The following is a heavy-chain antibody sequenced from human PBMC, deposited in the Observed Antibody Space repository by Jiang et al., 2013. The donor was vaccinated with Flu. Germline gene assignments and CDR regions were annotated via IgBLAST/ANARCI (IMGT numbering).Heavy chain of an antibody. Sequence: VQLLESGGGLVQPGGSLRLSCAASGFTSSSYWMSWVRQAPGKGLEWVANIKQDGTEKYYVGSVKGRFTISRDNAKNSLYLQMNSLRAEDTAVYYCASSGEVPETTVTTFNVYWGQGTLVAVSS. CDR1: GFTSSSYW. J-gene: IGHJ4*02. CDR2: IKQDGTEK. CDR3: ASSGEVPETTVTTFNVY. D-gene: IGHD4-17*01. V-gene: IGHV3-7*03.